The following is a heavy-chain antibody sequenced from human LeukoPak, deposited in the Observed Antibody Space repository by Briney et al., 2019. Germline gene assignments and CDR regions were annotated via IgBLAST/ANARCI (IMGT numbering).Heavy chain of an antibody. CDR3: ARAPVTSCRGAYCYPFDY. J-gene: IGHJ4*02. CDR2: ISYDGSNK. Sequence: PGGSLRLSCAASGFTFSSYGMHWVRQAPGKGLEWVAVISYDGSNKYYADSVKGRFTISRDNSKNTLYLQMNSLRVDDAAVYYCARAPVTSCRGAYCYPFDYWGQGALVTVSS. V-gene: IGHV3-30*03. CDR1: GFTFSSYG. D-gene: IGHD2-21*01.